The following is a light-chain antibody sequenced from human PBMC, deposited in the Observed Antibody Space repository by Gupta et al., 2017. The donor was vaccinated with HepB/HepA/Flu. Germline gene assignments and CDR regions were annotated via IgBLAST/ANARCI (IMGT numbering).Light chain of an antibody. CDR1: SSDVWGYDL. V-gene: IGLV2-23*02. J-gene: IGLJ1*01. Sequence: SALTQPASVSGSPGQSITISCTGTSSDVWGYDLVSWYQQRPGKAPKLMIFEVDKRHAGVSNRFSASKSGNSAALTIAGLQAEDEADYYCCSYAGGHNSSLFGTGTSVTVL. CDR3: CSYAGGHNSSL. CDR2: EVD.